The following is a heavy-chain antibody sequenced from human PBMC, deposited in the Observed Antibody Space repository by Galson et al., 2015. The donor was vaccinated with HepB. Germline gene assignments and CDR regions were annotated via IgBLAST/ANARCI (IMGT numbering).Heavy chain of an antibody. D-gene: IGHD3-16*02. V-gene: IGHV4-4*02. CDR1: GGSISSSNW. J-gene: IGHJ5*02. CDR3: ARKYDYVWGSYLSPPGWRGGIDP. Sequence: LSLTCAVSGGSISSSNWWSWVRQPPGKGLEWIGEIYHSGSTNYNPSLKSRVTISVDKSKNQFSLQLSSVTAADTAVYYCARKYDYVWGSYLSPPGWRGGIDPWGQGTLVTVSS. CDR2: IYHSGST.